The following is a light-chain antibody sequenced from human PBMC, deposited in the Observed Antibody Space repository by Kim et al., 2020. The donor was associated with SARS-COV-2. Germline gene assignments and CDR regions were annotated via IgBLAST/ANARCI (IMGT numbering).Light chain of an antibody. CDR2: DNN. CDR3: GTWDSSLGGVV. V-gene: IGLV1-51*01. CDR1: GSNIGNNF. J-gene: IGLJ2*01. Sequence: GQKVTISCSGSGSNIGNNFVSWYQQLPGTAPKLLIYDNNKRPSGIPDRFSGSRSGTSATLGITGLQTGDEADYHCGTWDSSLGGVVFGGGTKLTVL.